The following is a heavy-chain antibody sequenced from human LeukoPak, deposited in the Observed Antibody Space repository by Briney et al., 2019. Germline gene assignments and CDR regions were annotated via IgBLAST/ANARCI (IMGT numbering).Heavy chain of an antibody. Sequence: SETLSLTCTVSGGSISSSSYYWGWIRQPPGKGLEWIGSIYYSGSTYYNPSLKSRVTISVDTSKNQFSLKLSSVTAADTAVYYCARHVVGSGSYYDYRGQGTLVTVSS. CDR2: IYYSGST. CDR3: ARHVVGSGSYYDY. D-gene: IGHD3-10*01. CDR1: GGSISSSSYY. J-gene: IGHJ4*02. V-gene: IGHV4-39*01.